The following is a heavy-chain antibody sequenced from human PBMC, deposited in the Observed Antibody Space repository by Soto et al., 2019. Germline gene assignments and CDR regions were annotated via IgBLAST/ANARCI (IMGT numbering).Heavy chain of an antibody. CDR2: ISTYNGNT. V-gene: IGHV1-18*01. Sequence: QVQLVQSGAEVKKPGASVKVSCKASGYTFTSYGISWVRQAPGQGLEWMGWISTYNGNTKYAQKLQGRVTMTTDTYTSTAYREVRILRCEETAVSYCARERVWGVGSEYLGQGTLVTVSS. J-gene: IGHJ4*02. CDR1: GYTFTSYG. CDR3: ARERVWGVGSEY. D-gene: IGHD3-10*01.